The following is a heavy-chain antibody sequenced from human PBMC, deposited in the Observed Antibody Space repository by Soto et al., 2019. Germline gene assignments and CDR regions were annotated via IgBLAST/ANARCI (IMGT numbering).Heavy chain of an antibody. CDR2: INSDGSRT. Sequence: GGSLRLSCTASGFNFSRFWAHWVRQVPGRGLVWVSHINSDGSRTSYADSVKGRFTISRDNAENTLYLQMNGLRAEDTAVYYCARDLSSCSSARCYSFYYGVDVWGQGTTVTVSS. J-gene: IGHJ6*02. V-gene: IGHV3-74*01. CDR1: GFNFSRFW. CDR3: ARDLSSCSSARCYSFYYGVDV. D-gene: IGHD2-2*01.